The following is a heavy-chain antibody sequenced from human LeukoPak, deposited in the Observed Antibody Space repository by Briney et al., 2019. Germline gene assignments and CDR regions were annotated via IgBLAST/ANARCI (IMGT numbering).Heavy chain of an antibody. CDR3: ARVDGYY. J-gene: IGHJ4*02. CDR2: TRYDGSNK. Sequence: GGSLRLSCAASGFTFSSYGMYWVHQAPGKGLEWVAFTRYDGSNKYYADSVKGRFTISRDNAKNSLYLQMNSLRAEDTAVYYCARVDGYYWGQGTLVTVSS. D-gene: IGHD3-10*01. CDR1: GFTFSSYG. V-gene: IGHV3-30*02.